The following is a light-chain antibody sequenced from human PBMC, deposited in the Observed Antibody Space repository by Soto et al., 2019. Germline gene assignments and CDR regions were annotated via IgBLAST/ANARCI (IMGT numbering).Light chain of an antibody. Sequence: QSVLTQPPSVSGAPGQRVTISCTGSFSNLGSGYDVHWYQQLPGTAPTLLIYGNTNRPSWVPDRFSGSKSATSASLAITGLQAEDEADYYCQSFDTSRSGSRVFGTGTKVTVL. CDR2: GNT. J-gene: IGLJ1*01. CDR1: FSNLGSGYD. CDR3: QSFDTSRSGSRV. V-gene: IGLV1-40*01.